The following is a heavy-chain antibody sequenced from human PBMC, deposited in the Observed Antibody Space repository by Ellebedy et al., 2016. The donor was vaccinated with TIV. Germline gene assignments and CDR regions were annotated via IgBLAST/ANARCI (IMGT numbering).Heavy chain of an antibody. CDR3: AKDSGKYGWNSEY. CDR1: GFTFSDYA. Sequence: LSLTCAASGFTFSDYAMRWFRQAPGKGLEWVSAITGSGDRTFYADSVKGRFTVSRDTSKNTLYLQMNSLRAEDTAIYYCAKDSGKYGWNSEYWGQGTQVTVSS. D-gene: IGHD3-10*01. J-gene: IGHJ4*02. CDR2: ITGSGDRT. V-gene: IGHV3-23*01.